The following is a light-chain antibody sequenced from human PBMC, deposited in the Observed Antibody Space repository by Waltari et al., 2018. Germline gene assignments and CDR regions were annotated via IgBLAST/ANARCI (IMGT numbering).Light chain of an antibody. V-gene: IGKV3-20*01. CDR1: QSVSSSY. Sequence: ELVLTQSPGTLSFSPGERATLPCTASQSVSSSYLAWYQQKTGQAPRLLIYGASSKATGIPDRFSSSGSGTDFTLTISRLEPEDFAVYYCQQYGSSPWTFGQGTKVEIK. J-gene: IGKJ1*01. CDR2: GAS. CDR3: QQYGSSPWT.